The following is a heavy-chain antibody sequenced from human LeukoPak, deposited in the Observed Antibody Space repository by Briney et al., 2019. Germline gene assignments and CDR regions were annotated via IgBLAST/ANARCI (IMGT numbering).Heavy chain of an antibody. D-gene: IGHD2-15*01. CDR1: GGTFSSYA. V-gene: IGHV1-69*05. J-gene: IGHJ6*02. Sequence: SVKVSCKASGGTFSSYAISWVRQAPGQGLEWMGGIIPIFGTANYAQKFQGWVTMTRDTSISTAYMELSRLRSDDTAVYYCARDEVVAAPNYFGMVVWGQGTTVSVSS. CDR3: ARDEVVAAPNYFGMVV. CDR2: IIPIFGTA.